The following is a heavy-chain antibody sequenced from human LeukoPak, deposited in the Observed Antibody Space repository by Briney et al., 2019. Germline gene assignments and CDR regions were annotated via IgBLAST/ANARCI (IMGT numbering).Heavy chain of an antibody. Sequence: SETLSLTCAVSGYSISSGYYWGWIRQPPGKGLEWIGSIYHSGSTYYNPSLKSRVTISVDTSKNQFSLKLSSVTAADTAVYYCASARYCTNGVCSNLAINFDYWGQGTLVTVSS. D-gene: IGHD2-8*01. CDR2: IYHSGST. J-gene: IGHJ4*02. CDR3: ASARYCTNGVCSNLAINFDY. CDR1: GYSISSGYY. V-gene: IGHV4-38-2*01.